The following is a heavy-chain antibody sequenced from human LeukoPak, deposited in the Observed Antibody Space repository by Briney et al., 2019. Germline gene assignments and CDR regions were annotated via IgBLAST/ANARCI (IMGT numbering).Heavy chain of an antibody. V-gene: IGHV4-61*02. CDR2: IYTSGST. J-gene: IGHJ4*02. Sequence: PSQTLSLTCTVSGGSISSGSYYWSWIRQPAGKGLEWIGRIYTSGSTNYNPSLKSRVTISVDTSKNQFSLKLSSVTAAVTAVYYCARSWIGITGTRRAFDYWGQGTLVTVSS. CDR3: ARSWIGITGTRRAFDY. CDR1: GGSISSGSYY. D-gene: IGHD1-20*01.